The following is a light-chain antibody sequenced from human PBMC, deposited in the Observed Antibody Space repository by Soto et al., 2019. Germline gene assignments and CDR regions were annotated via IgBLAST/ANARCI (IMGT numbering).Light chain of an antibody. CDR3: SSYTSSSTYV. J-gene: IGLJ1*01. V-gene: IGLV2-14*01. CDR2: EVS. Sequence: QSALTQPASVSGSPGQSITISCTGTSSVVGGYNSVSWYQQHPGKALKLMIYEVSNRPSGVSNRFSGSKSGNTASLTISGLQAEDEADYYCSSYTSSSTYVFGTGTKVTVL. CDR1: SSVVGGYNS.